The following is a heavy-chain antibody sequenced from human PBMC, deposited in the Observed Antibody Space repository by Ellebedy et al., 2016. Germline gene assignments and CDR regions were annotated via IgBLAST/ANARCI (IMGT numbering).Heavy chain of an antibody. J-gene: IGHJ4*02. D-gene: IGHD4-17*01. CDR3: ARQHFGDYVDY. Sequence: SETLSLTCIVSGGSISSYYWSWIRQPPGKGLEWIGYFSFSGSTNYNPSLKSRVTISVDTSKNQFSLKLSSVTAADTAVYFCARQHFGDYVDYWGQGILATVSS. CDR1: GGSISSYY. CDR2: FSFSGST. V-gene: IGHV4-59*08.